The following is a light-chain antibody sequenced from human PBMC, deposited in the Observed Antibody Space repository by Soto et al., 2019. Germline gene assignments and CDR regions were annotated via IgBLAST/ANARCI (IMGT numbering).Light chain of an antibody. Sequence: DIVMTQSPESLAVSLGERATINCRSSQSVFYSSTNKNYLAWYQQKPGQPPKLLISWASTRESGVPDRFSGSGSGTDFALTISSLQTEDVAGYYCQQYYDTPMSFGGGTKVEIK. CDR3: QQYYDTPMS. CDR2: WAS. V-gene: IGKV4-1*01. J-gene: IGKJ4*01. CDR1: QSVFYSSTNKNY.